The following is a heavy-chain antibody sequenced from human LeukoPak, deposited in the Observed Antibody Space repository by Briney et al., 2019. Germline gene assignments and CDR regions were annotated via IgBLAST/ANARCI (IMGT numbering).Heavy chain of an antibody. D-gene: IGHD3-22*01. CDR3: ATYYYDSSGYYSAPEYFQH. CDR1: GYTLTELS. V-gene: IGHV1-24*01. Sequence: ASVKVSCKVSGYTLTELSMHWVRQAPGKGLEWMGGFDPEDGETIYAQKFQGRVTMTEDTSTDTAYMELSSLRSEDTAAYYCATYYYDSSGYYSAPEYFQHWGQGTLVTVSS. J-gene: IGHJ1*01. CDR2: FDPEDGET.